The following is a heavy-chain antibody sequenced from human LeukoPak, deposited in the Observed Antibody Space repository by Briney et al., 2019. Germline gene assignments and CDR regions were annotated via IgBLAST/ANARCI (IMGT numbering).Heavy chain of an antibody. Sequence: GGSVRLSCAASGFTFSSYWMHWVRHAPGKGLVWVSRIISDGSSTTYADSVKGRFTISRDNAKNTLSLQMNSLRAEDTAVYYCARAHSSGWYNDYYYYMDVWGKGTTVTVSS. D-gene: IGHD6-19*01. J-gene: IGHJ6*03. CDR3: ARAHSSGWYNDYYYYMDV. CDR1: GFTFSSYW. CDR2: IISDGSST. V-gene: IGHV3-74*01.